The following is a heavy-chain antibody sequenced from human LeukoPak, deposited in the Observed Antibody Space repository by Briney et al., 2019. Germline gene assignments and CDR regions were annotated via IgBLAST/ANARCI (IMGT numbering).Heavy chain of an antibody. CDR1: GYTFNSYD. Sequence: GASVKVSCKASGYTFNSYDINWVRQATGQGLEWMGWMNPNTGNTGYGERFQGRVTMTRDNSISTAYMELNSLTSEDTAVYYCARPTPNGYSSSWPFDYWGQGTLVTVSS. V-gene: IGHV1-8*01. D-gene: IGHD6-13*01. CDR2: MNPNTGNT. CDR3: ARPTPNGYSSSWPFDY. J-gene: IGHJ4*02.